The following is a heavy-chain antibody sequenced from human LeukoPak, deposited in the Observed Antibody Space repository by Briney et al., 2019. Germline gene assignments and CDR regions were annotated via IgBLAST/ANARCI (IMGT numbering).Heavy chain of an antibody. CDR2: VYYTGST. CDR3: ARGTYYGSGSYYYMDV. D-gene: IGHD3-10*01. CDR1: GGYISSYY. V-gene: IGHV4-59*01. J-gene: IGHJ6*03. Sequence: SETLSLTCTVSGGYISSYYWSWIRQPPGEGLEWIGYVYYTGSTNYNPSLKSRVTISVDTSKNQFSLKLSSVTAADTAVYYCARGTYYGSGSYYYMDVWGKGTTVTISS.